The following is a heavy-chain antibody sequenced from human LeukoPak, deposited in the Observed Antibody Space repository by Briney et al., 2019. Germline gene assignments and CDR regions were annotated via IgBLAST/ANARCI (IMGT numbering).Heavy chain of an antibody. Sequence: SETLSLTCAVYGGSFSGYYWSWMRQPPGKGLEGIGVISHSGSTNYNPSLESRVTISVDTSKNQFSLELSSVTAADTAVYYCARDRYYGSGSYYYYYGMDVWGQGTTVTVSS. CDR2: ISHSGST. CDR3: ARDRYYGSGSYYYYYGMDV. J-gene: IGHJ6*02. V-gene: IGHV4-34*01. CDR1: GGSFSGYY. D-gene: IGHD3-10*01.